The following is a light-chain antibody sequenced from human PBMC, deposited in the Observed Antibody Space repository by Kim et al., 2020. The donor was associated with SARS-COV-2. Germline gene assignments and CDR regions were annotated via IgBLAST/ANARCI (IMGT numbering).Light chain of an antibody. Sequence: SSELTQDPAVSVALGQTVRITCQGDSLSFYYASWYQQKPGQAPVLVIYDKNNRPSGIPDRFSGSISGNTASLTITGAQAEDEADYYCNSRDSSGNHLVFG. J-gene: IGLJ3*02. V-gene: IGLV3-19*01. CDR2: DKN. CDR3: NSRDSSGNHLV. CDR1: SLSFYY.